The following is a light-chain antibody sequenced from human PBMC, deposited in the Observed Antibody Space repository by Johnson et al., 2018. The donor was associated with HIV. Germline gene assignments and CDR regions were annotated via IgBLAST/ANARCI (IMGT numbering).Light chain of an antibody. V-gene: IGLV1-51*02. CDR1: SSNFGNNY. CDR3: GTWDKSLNTGAV. CDR2: KND. J-gene: IGLJ1*01. Sequence: QSVLTQPPSVSAAPGQKVTISCSTNSSNFGNNYVSWYQQLPGTAPKLLIYKNDKRPSGIPDRFSGSKSGTSATLGIAGLQTGDEADYYCGTWDKSLNTGAVFGTGTKVTVL.